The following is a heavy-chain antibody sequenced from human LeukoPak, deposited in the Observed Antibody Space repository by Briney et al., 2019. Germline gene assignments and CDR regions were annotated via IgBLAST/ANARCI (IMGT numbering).Heavy chain of an antibody. CDR2: IWYDGSNK. CDR1: GFTFSSYG. CDR3: ARDLDDSSGYSLSGLDY. J-gene: IGHJ4*02. V-gene: IGHV3-33*01. D-gene: IGHD3-22*01. Sequence: GGSLRLSCAASGFTFSSYGMHWVRQAPGKGLEWEAVIWYDGSNKYYADSVKGRFTISRDNSKNTLYLQMNSLRAEDTAVYYCARDLDDSSGYSLSGLDYWGQGTLVTVSS.